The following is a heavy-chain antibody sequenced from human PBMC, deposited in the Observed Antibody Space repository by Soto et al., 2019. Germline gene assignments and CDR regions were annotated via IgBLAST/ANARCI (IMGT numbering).Heavy chain of an antibody. CDR3: AKDLNYYDSSGSDY. J-gene: IGHJ4*02. D-gene: IGHD3-22*01. Sequence: GGSLRLSCAASGFTFSSYAMSWVRQAPGKGLEWVSAISGSGGSTYYADSVKGRFTISRDNSKNTLYLQMNSLRAEDTAVYYCAKDLNYYDSSGSDYWGQGTQVTVSS. CDR2: ISGSGGST. V-gene: IGHV3-23*01. CDR1: GFTFSSYA.